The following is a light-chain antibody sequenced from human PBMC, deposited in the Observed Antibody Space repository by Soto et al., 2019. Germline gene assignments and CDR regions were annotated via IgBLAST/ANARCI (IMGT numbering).Light chain of an antibody. CDR1: QSVSSSH. Sequence: EIVLPQSPGTLSLSPGERATLSCRASQSVSSSHLGWYQQKPGQAPRLLISDTSSRATGIPESFSGSGSGTAFTLTSSRLEPEDFAVYYCQQYETSSWTFGQGSKVEMK. J-gene: IGKJ1*01. CDR2: DTS. V-gene: IGKV3-20*01. CDR3: QQYETSSWT.